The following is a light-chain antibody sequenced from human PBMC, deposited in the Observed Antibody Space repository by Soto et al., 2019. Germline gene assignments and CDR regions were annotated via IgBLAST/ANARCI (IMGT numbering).Light chain of an antibody. CDR3: QQYNSYLTWT. J-gene: IGKJ1*01. Sequence: DIQMTQSPSTLSASVGDRVTITCRAIQSISSWLAWYQQKPGKAPKLLIYRASSLESGVPSRFSGSGSGTEFTLTISSLQPDDFATYYCQQYNSYLTWTFGQGTKVDIK. CDR1: QSISSW. V-gene: IGKV1-5*03. CDR2: RAS.